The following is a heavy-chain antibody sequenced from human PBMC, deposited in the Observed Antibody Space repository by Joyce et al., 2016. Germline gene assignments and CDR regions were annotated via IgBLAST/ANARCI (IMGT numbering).Heavy chain of an antibody. CDR1: VFTVRAYG. V-gene: IGHV3-30*18. J-gene: IGHJ2*01. CDR2: IAYDGLNK. Sequence: QVQLVESGGGVVQPGRSLRLSCAASVFTVRAYGMHWVRQAPGKGLEWVAVIAYDGLNKYYADSVKGRFNISRDNSKNTLYLQMSSLRTEDTAVYHCAKDHREYNRGFYWFFDLWGRGTLVTVSS. D-gene: IGHD5-18*01. CDR3: AKDHREYNRGFYWFFDL.